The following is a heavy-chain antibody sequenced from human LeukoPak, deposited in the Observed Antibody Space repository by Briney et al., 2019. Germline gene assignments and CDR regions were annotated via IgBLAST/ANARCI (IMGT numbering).Heavy chain of an antibody. J-gene: IGHJ5*02. Sequence: SGTLSVTCTVSGGSISSYYWSWIRQPPGKGLEWIGYIYYSGSTNYKPSLKSRVTISVDTSKNQFSLKLSSVTAADTAVYYCARGGYYGSGNDFRFDPWGQGTLVTVSS. V-gene: IGHV4-59*01. CDR3: ARGGYYGSGNDFRFDP. CDR2: IYYSGST. D-gene: IGHD3-10*01. CDR1: GGSISSYY.